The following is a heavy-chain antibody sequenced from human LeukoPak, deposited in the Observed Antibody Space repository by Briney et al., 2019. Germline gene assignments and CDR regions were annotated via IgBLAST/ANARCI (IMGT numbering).Heavy chain of an antibody. CDR1: GLVFGKYA. D-gene: IGHD2-2*03. CDR3: AKDMDSFDY. Sequence: LSGGSLRLSCAASGLVFGKYAMAWVRQAPGKGLEWVSAISGSGGSTYYADSVKGRFTIFRGNSKNTLYLQMNSLRAEDTAVYYCAKDMDSFDYWGQGTLVTVSS. V-gene: IGHV3-23*01. J-gene: IGHJ4*02. CDR2: ISGSGGST.